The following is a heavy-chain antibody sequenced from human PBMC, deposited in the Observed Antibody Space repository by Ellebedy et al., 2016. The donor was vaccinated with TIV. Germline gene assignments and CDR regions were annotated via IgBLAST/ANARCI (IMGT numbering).Heavy chain of an antibody. CDR3: ARVAVTTSDAFDI. CDR1: GGTFSSYA. J-gene: IGHJ3*02. CDR2: IIPIFGTA. D-gene: IGHD4-17*01. Sequence: SVKVSCXASGGTFSSYAISWVRQAPGQGLEWMGGIIPIFGTANYAQKFQGRVTITADKSTSTAYMELSSLRSEDTAVYYCARVAVTTSDAFDIWGQGTMVTVSS. V-gene: IGHV1-69*06.